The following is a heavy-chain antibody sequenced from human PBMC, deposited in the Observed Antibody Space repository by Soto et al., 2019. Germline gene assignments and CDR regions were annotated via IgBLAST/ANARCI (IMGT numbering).Heavy chain of an antibody. V-gene: IGHV4-39*01. J-gene: IGHJ6*02. D-gene: IGHD2-2*03. CDR1: EVSLSISSYY. CDR2: IHSTEAT. CDR3: ARLNGYCVSTSCHGYYGMDV. Sequence: SDTLALTSTDTEVSLSISSYYSGFISPTTGKRLPCSATIHSTEATYYHPSLLSRVTISVDTSMNEFSLRLSSVTAADTAVYYCARLNGYCVSTSCHGYYGMDVWGQGTTVTVSS.